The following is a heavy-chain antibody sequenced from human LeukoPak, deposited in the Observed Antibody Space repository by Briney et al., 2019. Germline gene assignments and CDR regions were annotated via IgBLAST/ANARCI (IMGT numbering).Heavy chain of an antibody. Sequence: GGSLRLSCAASRFKFNQYTMHWVRQAPGKGLEWVSSIISASTYYADSLEGRFTISGDNARDSVFLHMNSLRADDTAVYYCAREGSGLGYFDYWGQGTLVTVAS. CDR1: RFKFNQYT. CDR2: IISAST. J-gene: IGHJ4*02. CDR3: AREGSGLGYFDY. V-gene: IGHV3-69-1*02. D-gene: IGHD3-3*01.